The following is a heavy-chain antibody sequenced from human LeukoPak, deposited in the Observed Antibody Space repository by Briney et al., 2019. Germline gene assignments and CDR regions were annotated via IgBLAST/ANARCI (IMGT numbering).Heavy chain of an antibody. CDR2: IYPGDSDT. Sequence: GGSLKISCKGSGCSFTSYWIGWVRQMPGKGLEWMGIIYPGDSDTRYSPSFQGQVTISADKSISTAYLQWSSLKASGTAMYYCASSRYSTFDYWGQGTLVTVSS. V-gene: IGHV5-51*01. CDR1: GCSFTSYW. CDR3: ASSRYSTFDY. J-gene: IGHJ4*02. D-gene: IGHD6-13*01.